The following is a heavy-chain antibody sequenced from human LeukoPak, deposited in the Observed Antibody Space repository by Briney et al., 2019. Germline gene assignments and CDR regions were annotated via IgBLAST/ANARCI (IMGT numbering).Heavy chain of an antibody. D-gene: IGHD3-3*01. CDR1: GGSLTNYY. CDR2: IHFGGST. Sequence: PSETLSLTCTVSGGSLTNYYWSWIRQPPGKGLEWIGYIHFGGSTNYNPSLKSRIAVSVDTSKNQFSLRLNSVTAADTAVYYCARGPSHYDFWSGYLNDGMDVWGQGTTVTVSS. V-gene: IGHV4-59*01. CDR3: ARGPSHYDFWSGYLNDGMDV. J-gene: IGHJ6*02.